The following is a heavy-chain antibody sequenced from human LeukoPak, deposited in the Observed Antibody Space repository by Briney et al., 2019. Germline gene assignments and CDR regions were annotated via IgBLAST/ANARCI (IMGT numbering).Heavy chain of an antibody. CDR1: GGSISSYY. CDR2: IYYSGST. Sequence: PSETLSLTCTVSGGSISSYYWSWIRQPPGKGLEWIGYIYYSGSTNYNPSLKSRVTISVDTSKNQFSLKLSSVTAADTAVYYCARFVEMATTYFDYWGQGTLVTVSS. V-gene: IGHV4-59*01. J-gene: IGHJ4*02. CDR3: ARFVEMATTYFDY. D-gene: IGHD5-24*01.